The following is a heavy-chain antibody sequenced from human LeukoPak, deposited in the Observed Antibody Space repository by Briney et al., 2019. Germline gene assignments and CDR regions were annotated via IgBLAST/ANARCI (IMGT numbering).Heavy chain of an antibody. Sequence: GGSLRLSCAASGFTFSSHWMTWVRQAPGKGVEWVANINQDGSERYYVDSVKGRFTISRDNAKNSLYLQMNSLRAEDTAVYYCARDSEYSSSFAFDIWGQGTMVTVSS. CDR2: INQDGSER. J-gene: IGHJ3*02. V-gene: IGHV3-7*01. D-gene: IGHD6-13*01. CDR1: GFTFSSHW. CDR3: ARDSEYSSSFAFDI.